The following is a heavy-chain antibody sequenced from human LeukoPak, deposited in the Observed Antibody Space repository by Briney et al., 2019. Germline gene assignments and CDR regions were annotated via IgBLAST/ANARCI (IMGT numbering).Heavy chain of an antibody. J-gene: IGHJ4*02. CDR1: GASISSYY. V-gene: IGHV4-59*01. D-gene: IGHD6-13*01. CDR2: IYYSGST. Sequence: SETLSLTCNVSGASISSYYWSWIRQPPGKGPEWIGYIYYSGSTLYNPSLESRVTIGTDTSKNQFSLKLTSVTAADTAVYYCASRPYPEAGTDHQFDYWGQGTLVTVSS. CDR3: ASRPYPEAGTDHQFDY.